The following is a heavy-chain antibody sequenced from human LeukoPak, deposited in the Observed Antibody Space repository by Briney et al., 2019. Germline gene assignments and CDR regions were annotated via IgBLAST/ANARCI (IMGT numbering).Heavy chain of an antibody. D-gene: IGHD6-13*01. CDR1: GVTPSNNSAA. Sequence: SQTLSPTCAISGVTPSNNSAACDWIRPSPSSGLEWLGRTYYRSPWYNDYALSVKSRRTINADTSKSQFSLHLNSVTPDDTAVYYCVRAAAGGWFFQHWGQGTLVTVSS. CDR3: VRAAAGGWFFQH. V-gene: IGHV6-1*01. J-gene: IGHJ1*01. CDR2: TYYRSPWYN.